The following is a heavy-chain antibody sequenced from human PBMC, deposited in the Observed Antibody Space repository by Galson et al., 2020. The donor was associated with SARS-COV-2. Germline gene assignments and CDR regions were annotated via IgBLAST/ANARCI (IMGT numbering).Heavy chain of an antibody. CDR3: ARARQLGYCTNGVCYTHSIYFDY. Sequence: SETLSLTCTVSGGSISSSSYYWGWIRQPPGKGLEWIGSIYCSGSTYYNPSLKSRVTISVDTSKNQFSLKLSSVTAADTAVYYCARARQLGYCTNGVCYTHSIYFDYWGQGTLVTVSS. J-gene: IGHJ4*02. CDR2: IYCSGST. CDR1: GGSISSSSYY. D-gene: IGHD2-8*01. V-gene: IGHV4-39*07.